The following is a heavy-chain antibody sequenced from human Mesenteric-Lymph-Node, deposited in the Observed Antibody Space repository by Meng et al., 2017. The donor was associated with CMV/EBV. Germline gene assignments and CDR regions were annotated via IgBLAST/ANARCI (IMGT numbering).Heavy chain of an antibody. CDR2: ISLSGSTT. J-gene: IGHJ6*02. Sequence: GESLKISCAASRFTFSDYYMSWIRQAPGEGLEWLAYISLSGSTTHYADSVKGRFTISRDNSKNTLYLQMNSLRAEDTAVYYCARTIAARPDYYYGMDVWGQGTTVTVSS. D-gene: IGHD6-6*01. CDR1: RFTFSDYY. CDR3: ARTIAARPDYYYGMDV. V-gene: IGHV3-11*04.